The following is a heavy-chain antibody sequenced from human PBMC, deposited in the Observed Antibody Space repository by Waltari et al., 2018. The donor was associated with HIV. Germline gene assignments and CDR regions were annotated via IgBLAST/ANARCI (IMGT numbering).Heavy chain of an antibody. J-gene: IGHJ4*01. CDR2: IWHNGSYA. CDR3: ARDIGYGTDFFDY. D-gene: IGHD6-13*01. CDR1: GFTFRRYG. Sequence: GGAVAQPGMSLRLSCAASGFTFRRYGMQWVRQTPGKGLEWVASIWHNGSYASYADSVKGRSTISRDNSRDTLYLQINILRVEDAGIYYCARDIGYGTDFFDYWGRGTLVAISS. V-gene: IGHV3-33*01.